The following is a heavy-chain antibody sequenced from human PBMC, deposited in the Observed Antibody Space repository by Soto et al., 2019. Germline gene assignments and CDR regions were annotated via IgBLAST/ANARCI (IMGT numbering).Heavy chain of an antibody. V-gene: IGHV4-31*03. J-gene: IGHJ3*02. CDR2: IYYSGST. CDR1: GGSISSGGYY. Sequence: QVQLQESGPGLVKPSQTLSLTCTVSGGSISSGGYYWSGIRQHPGKGLEWIGYIYYSGSTYYNPSLKSRVTISVDTSKNQFPLKLSYVTAAETDVYYCARDRDSSGYSDAFDIWGQGTMVTVSS. CDR3: ARDRDSSGYSDAFDI. D-gene: IGHD3-22*01.